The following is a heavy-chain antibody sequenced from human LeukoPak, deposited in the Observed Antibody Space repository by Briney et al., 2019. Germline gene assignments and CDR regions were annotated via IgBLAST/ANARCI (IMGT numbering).Heavy chain of an antibody. J-gene: IGHJ4*02. Sequence: GGSLRLSCTASGFAFDNFAMNWVRQGPGKGLEWVSSIGGPGDDTYYADSVKGRFIISRDNSKSTLYLQMNSLRVEDTALYFCAKNGYPPNSVWDYSDYWGPGTLVTVTS. CDR1: GFAFDNFA. CDR3: AKNGYPPNSVWDYSDY. V-gene: IGHV3-23*01. D-gene: IGHD4-23*01. CDR2: IGGPGDDT.